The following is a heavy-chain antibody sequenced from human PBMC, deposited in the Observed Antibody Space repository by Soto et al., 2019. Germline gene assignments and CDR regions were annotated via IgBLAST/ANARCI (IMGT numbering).Heavy chain of an antibody. CDR2: INAGNGNT. CDR1: GYTFTSYA. V-gene: IGHV1-3*01. Sequence: ASVKVSCKASGYTFTSYAMHWVRQAPGQRLEWMGWINAGNGNTKYSQKFQGRVTITRDTSASTAYMELSSLRSEDTAVYYCARIAAAGTYHNYYGMDVWGQGTTVTVSS. CDR3: ARIAAAGTYHNYYGMDV. D-gene: IGHD6-13*01. J-gene: IGHJ6*02.